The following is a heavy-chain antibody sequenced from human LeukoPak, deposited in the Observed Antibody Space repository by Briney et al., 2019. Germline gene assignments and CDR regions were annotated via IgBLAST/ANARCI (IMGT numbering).Heavy chain of an antibody. CDR3: ANLYYYDSSGYYPDDAFDI. Sequence: ASVKVSCKASGYTVTGYYMHWVRQAPGQGLEWMGRINPNSGGTNYAQKFQGRVTMTRDTSISTAYMELSRLRSDDTAVYYCANLYYYDSSGYYPDDAFDIWGQGTMVTVSS. V-gene: IGHV1-2*06. J-gene: IGHJ3*02. CDR1: GYTVTGYY. D-gene: IGHD3-22*01. CDR2: INPNSGGT.